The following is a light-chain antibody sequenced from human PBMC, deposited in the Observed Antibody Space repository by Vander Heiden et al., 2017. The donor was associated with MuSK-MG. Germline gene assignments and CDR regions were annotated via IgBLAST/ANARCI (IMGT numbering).Light chain of an antibody. CDR2: AAS. CDR1: QSISSY. V-gene: IGKV1-39*01. Sequence: DIQMTQSPSSLSASVGDRVTIACRASQSISSYLNWYQQKPGKAPKLLIYAASSLQSGVPSRFSGSGSGTDFTLTISRLQPEDFATYYCQQCDSTLITFGQGTLMDIK. J-gene: IGKJ5*01. CDR3: QQCDSTLIT.